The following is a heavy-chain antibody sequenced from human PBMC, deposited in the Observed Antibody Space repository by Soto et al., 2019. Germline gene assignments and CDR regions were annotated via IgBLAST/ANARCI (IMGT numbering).Heavy chain of an antibody. CDR2: IYSGGST. Sequence: GGSLRLSCAAYGFTVSSNYMSWVRQAPGRGLEWVSVIYSGGSTYYADSVKGRFTISRDNSKNTLYLQMNSLRAEDTAVYYCASALGHYYYYYMDVWGKGTTVTVSS. J-gene: IGHJ6*03. CDR1: GFTVSSNY. V-gene: IGHV3-66*01. CDR3: ASALGHYYYYYMDV.